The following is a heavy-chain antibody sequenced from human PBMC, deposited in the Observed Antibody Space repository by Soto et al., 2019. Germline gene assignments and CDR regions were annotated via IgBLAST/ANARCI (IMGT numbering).Heavy chain of an antibody. J-gene: IGHJ4*02. CDR3: ARDSGNLGNWAYFLDY. Sequence: GQLVQSGAEVKKPGASVKVSCKASGYTFTDFGISWVRQAPGQGLEWMGWISAYNGNTNYAHKVQDRVTMTTDTXTXXAYMELRNLTPDDTAVYFCARDSGNLGNWAYFLDYWGQGTLVTVSS. CDR2: ISAYNGNT. V-gene: IGHV1-18*01. CDR1: GYTFTDFG. D-gene: IGHD7-27*01.